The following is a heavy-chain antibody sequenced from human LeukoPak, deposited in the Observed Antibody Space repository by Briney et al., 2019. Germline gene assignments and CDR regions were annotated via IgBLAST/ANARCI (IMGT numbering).Heavy chain of an antibody. CDR1: GYTFTSYY. V-gene: IGHV1-46*01. CDR2: INPSGGST. Sequence: ASVKVSCKASGYTFTSYYMHWVRQAPGQGLEWMGIINPSGGSTSYAQKFQGRVTMTRDTSTSTVYMELSSLRSEDTAVYYCARDCHDSSGPQYYFDYWGQGTLVTVSS. D-gene: IGHD3-22*01. J-gene: IGHJ4*02. CDR3: ARDCHDSSGPQYYFDY.